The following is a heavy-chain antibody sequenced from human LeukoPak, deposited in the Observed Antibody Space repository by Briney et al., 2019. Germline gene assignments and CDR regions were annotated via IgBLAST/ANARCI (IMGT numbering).Heavy chain of an antibody. CDR3: ARGQPPYLSSSPRNAFDI. CDR1: GFSFSNYW. D-gene: IGHD6-6*01. J-gene: IGHJ3*02. Sequence: GGFLRLSCVASGFSFSNYWMTWVRQAPGRGLEWVANINQGESTKYYVDSVRGRFTFSRDNARNSVYLQMNSLRVEDTAVYYCARGQPPYLSSSPRNAFDIWGQGTMVTVSS. V-gene: IGHV3-7*04. CDR2: INQGESTK.